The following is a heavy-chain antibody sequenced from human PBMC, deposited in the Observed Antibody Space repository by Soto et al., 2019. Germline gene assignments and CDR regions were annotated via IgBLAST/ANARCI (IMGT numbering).Heavy chain of an antibody. CDR3: AMVDNYVTPTQQDV. CDR1: GYIFVNYG. CDR2: ISPYSGNT. V-gene: IGHV1-18*01. Sequence: QVQLVQSGDEVRKPGSSVKVSCKASGYIFVNYGIAWVRQAPGQGLEWMGWISPYSGNTHYASKVQGRLTMTTDTSTRTAYMDRGRLTYDDKAVYYCAMVDNYVTPTQQDVWGQGTTVTVSS. J-gene: IGHJ6*02. D-gene: IGHD3-16*01.